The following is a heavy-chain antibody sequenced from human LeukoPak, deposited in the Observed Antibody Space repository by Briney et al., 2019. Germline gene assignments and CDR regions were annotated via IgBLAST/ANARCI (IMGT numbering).Heavy chain of an antibody. CDR2: ISAYDSNT. V-gene: IGHV1-18*04. CDR1: VYTFTSYG. CDR3: ARDLCTNATCPLFDY. Sequence: ASVKVSFKASVYTFTSYGISWLRQAPGQGLEWVGWISAYDSNTDYAQKFQGRVSMTTDTSTSTAYMELRSLRSDDTAVYYCARDLCTNATCPLFDYWGQGTLVTVSS. J-gene: IGHJ4*02. D-gene: IGHD2-8*01.